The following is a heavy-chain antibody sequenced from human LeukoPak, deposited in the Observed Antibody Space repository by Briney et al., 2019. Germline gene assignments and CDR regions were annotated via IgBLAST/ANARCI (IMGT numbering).Heavy chain of an antibody. CDR2: MNPNSGNT. CDR3: ARGYRRITMPRGEWFDP. D-gene: IGHD3-10*01. Sequence: ASVKVSCKASGYTFTSYDINWVRQATGQGLEWMGWMNPNSGNTGYAQKFQGRVTMTRNTSISTAYLELSSQRSEDTAVYYCARGYRRITMPRGEWFDPWGQGTLVTVSS. CDR1: GYTFTSYD. V-gene: IGHV1-8*01. J-gene: IGHJ5*02.